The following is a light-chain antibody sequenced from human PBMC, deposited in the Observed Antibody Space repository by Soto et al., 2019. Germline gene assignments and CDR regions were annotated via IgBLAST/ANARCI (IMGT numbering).Light chain of an antibody. Sequence: AIQMTQSPSSLSASVGDRVTITCRASQVIRNDLGWYQQKPGKAPKLLIYGVSNLQSGVPSRFSGSGSGTDFTLTITSLQPDDFATYYCLHDHNYPWTFGQGTKVDIK. J-gene: IGKJ1*01. CDR3: LHDHNYPWT. CDR2: GVS. V-gene: IGKV1-6*01. CDR1: QVIRND.